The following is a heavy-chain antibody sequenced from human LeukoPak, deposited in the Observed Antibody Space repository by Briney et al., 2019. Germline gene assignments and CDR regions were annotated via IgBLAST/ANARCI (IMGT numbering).Heavy chain of an antibody. CDR2: ISSSSSYI. CDR1: GFTFSSYS. J-gene: IGHJ4*02. V-gene: IGHV3-21*01. CDR3: ARESYYYDSSGYPPDY. Sequence: GSPRLSCAASGFTFSSYSMNWVRQAPGKGLEWVSSISSSSSYIYYADSVKGRFTISRDNAKNSLYLQMNSLRAEDTAVYYCARESYYYDSSGYPPDYWGQGTLVTVSS. D-gene: IGHD3-22*01.